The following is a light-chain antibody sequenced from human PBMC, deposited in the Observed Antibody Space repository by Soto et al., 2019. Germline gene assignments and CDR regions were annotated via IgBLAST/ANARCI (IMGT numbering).Light chain of an antibody. CDR2: GVY. V-gene: IGKV3D-15*01. Sequence: ENELTHSRRTLSLSSGRITDLSCRPSQSVSSNLAWYQQKPGQAPRLLIYGVYTRAPGIPARFSGSGSGTEFTLTISSLQSEDFAVYYCQQYHSWPPRTFGQGTKVDIK. CDR3: QQYHSWPPRT. CDR1: QSVSSN. J-gene: IGKJ1*01.